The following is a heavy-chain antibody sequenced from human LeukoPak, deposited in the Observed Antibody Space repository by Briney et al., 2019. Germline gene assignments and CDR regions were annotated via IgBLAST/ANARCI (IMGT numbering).Heavy chain of an antibody. J-gene: IGHJ4*02. V-gene: IGHV3-53*01. CDR3: ARDLASNTGWEFDY. D-gene: IGHD6-19*01. CDR2: IYGGGST. CDR1: GFTVSSNY. Sequence: GGSLRLSCAASGFTVSSNYMNWVRQAPEKGLEWVSLIYGGGSTYYADSVKGRFTISRDNSKNTLYLQMNSLRAEDTAVYYCARDLASNTGWEFDYWGQGTLVTVSS.